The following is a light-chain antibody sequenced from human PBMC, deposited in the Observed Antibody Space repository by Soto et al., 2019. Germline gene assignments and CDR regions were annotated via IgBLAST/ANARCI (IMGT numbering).Light chain of an antibody. CDR1: RGHSSYA. J-gene: IGLJ3*02. CDR2: LNSDGSH. V-gene: IGLV4-69*01. Sequence: QPVLTQSPSASASLGAWVKLTCTLSRGHSSYAIAWHQQQPEKGPRYLMKLNSDGSHSKGDGIPDRFSGPSSGAERYLTVSSLQSEDEADYYCQTWGNGIRVFGGGTKLTGL. CDR3: QTWGNGIRV.